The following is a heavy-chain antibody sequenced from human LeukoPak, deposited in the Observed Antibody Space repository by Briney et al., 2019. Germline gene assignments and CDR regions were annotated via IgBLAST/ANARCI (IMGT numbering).Heavy chain of an antibody. D-gene: IGHD3-10*01. CDR1: GGSISSYY. CDR3: AISRRWFGELFHFDY. CDR2: IYYSGST. Sequence: SETLSLTCTVSGGSISSYYWSWIRQPPGKGLEWIGCIYYSGSTNYNPSLKSRVTISVDTSKNQFSLKLSSVTAADTAVYYCAISRRWFGELFHFDYWGQGTLVTVSS. J-gene: IGHJ4*02. V-gene: IGHV4-59*08.